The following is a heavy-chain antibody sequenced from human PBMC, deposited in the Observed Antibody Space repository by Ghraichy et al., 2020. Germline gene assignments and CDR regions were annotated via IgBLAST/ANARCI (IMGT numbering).Heavy chain of an antibody. J-gene: IGHJ2*01. CDR2: FDPEDGET. CDR1: GYTLTELS. D-gene: IGHD2-15*01. Sequence: VKVSCKVSGYTLTELSMHWVRQAPGKGLEWMGGFDPEDGETIYAQKFQGRVTMTEDTSTDTAYMELSSLRSEDTAVYYCATRGCSGGSCYSFPWYFDLWGRGTLVTVSS. V-gene: IGHV1-24*01. CDR3: ATRGCSGGSCYSFPWYFDL.